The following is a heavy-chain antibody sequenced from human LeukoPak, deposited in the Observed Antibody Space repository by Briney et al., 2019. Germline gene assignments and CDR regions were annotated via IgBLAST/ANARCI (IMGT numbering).Heavy chain of an antibody. V-gene: IGHV4-31*03. CDR2: IYYSGST. D-gene: IGHD3-22*01. CDR1: GGSISSGGYY. Sequence: PSQTLSLTCTVSGGSISSGGYYWSWIRQHPGKGLEWIGYIYYSGSTYCNPSLKSRVTISVDTSKNQFSLKLSSVTAADTAVYYCARDPTPTYYYDIDGMDVWGQGTTVTVSS. CDR3: ARDPTPTYYYDIDGMDV. J-gene: IGHJ6*02.